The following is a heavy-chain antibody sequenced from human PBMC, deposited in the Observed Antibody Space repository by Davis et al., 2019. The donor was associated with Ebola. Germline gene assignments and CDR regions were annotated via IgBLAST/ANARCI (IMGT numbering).Heavy chain of an antibody. J-gene: IGHJ4*02. CDR2: ISGSSGST. V-gene: IGHV3-23*01. CDR3: ARTAQGVIIT. Sequence: GESLKISCAASGFTFSSYAMSWVRQAPGKGLEWVSAISGSSGSTYYADSVKGRFTISRDNSKNTVYLQMNSLRAEDTAVYYCARTAQGVIITWGQGTLVTVSS. D-gene: IGHD3-10*01. CDR1: GFTFSSYA.